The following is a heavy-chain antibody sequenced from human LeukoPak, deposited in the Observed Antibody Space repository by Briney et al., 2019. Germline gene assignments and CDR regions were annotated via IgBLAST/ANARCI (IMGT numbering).Heavy chain of an antibody. CDR2: IYTSGST. D-gene: IGHD6-19*01. CDR3: ARERSSGWYFSFDI. Sequence: SETLSLSCTVSGGSISSGSYYWSWIRQPAGKGLEWIGRIYTSGSTNYNPSLKSRVTISVDTSKNQFSLKLSSVTAADTAVYYCARERSSGWYFSFDIWGQGTMVTVSS. J-gene: IGHJ3*02. V-gene: IGHV4-61*02. CDR1: GGSISSGSYY.